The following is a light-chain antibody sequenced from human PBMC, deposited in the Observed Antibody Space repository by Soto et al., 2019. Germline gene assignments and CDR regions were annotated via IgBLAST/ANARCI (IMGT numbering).Light chain of an antibody. CDR2: GAS. V-gene: IGKV3-15*01. CDR3: QQYNNWLWT. J-gene: IGKJ1*01. CDR1: QSINSN. Sequence: EIVMTQSPATLSVSPGERATLSCRASQSINSNLVWYQQKPGQAPRLLIYGASTRATGIPARFSGSGSGTEFTLTISSLHSEDFAFYYCQQYNNWLWTFGQGTKVEIK.